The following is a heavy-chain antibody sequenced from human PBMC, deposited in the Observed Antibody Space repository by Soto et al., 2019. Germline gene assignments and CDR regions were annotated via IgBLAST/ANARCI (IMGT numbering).Heavy chain of an antibody. CDR3: ANAIVAKIPRAIDV. Sequence: QVQLVESGGGVVQPGQSLRLSCTASGFVFSGHAMNWVRQAPGKGLEWVAHISDDGCSQYYEDSVKGRFTVSRDNSENTIYLQMTTPTTEDTAVYYCANAIVAKIPRAIDVWGQGTLVIVSS. CDR1: GFVFSGHA. V-gene: IGHV3-30-3*01. J-gene: IGHJ4*02. D-gene: IGHD2-8*01. CDR2: ISDDGCSQ.